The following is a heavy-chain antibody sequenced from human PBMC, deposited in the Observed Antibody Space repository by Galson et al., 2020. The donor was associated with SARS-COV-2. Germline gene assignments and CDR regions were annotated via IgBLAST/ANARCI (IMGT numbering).Heavy chain of an antibody. J-gene: IGHJ4*02. CDR1: GFTFSSYG. V-gene: IGHV3-30*18. Sequence: GESLKISCAASGFTFSSYGMHWVRQAPGKGLEWVAVISYDGSNKYYADSVKGRFTISRDNSKNTLYLQMNSLRAEDTAVYYCAKARKAGVAGRFDYWGQGTLVTVSS. CDR3: AKARKAGVAGRFDY. CDR2: ISYDGSNK. D-gene: IGHD6-19*01.